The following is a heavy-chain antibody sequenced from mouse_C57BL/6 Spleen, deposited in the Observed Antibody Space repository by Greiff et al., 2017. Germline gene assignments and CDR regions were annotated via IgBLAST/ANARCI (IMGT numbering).Heavy chain of an antibody. D-gene: IGHD3-2*02. CDR2: INPSTGGT. Sequence: SGPELVKPGASVKISCKASGYSFTGYYMNWVKQSPEKSLEWIGEINPSTGGTTYNQKFKAKATLTVDKSSSTAYMQLKSLTSEDSAVYYCARDGDSSGYGFAYWGQGTLVTVSA. V-gene: IGHV1-42*01. CDR3: ARDGDSSGYGFAY. J-gene: IGHJ3*01. CDR1: GYSFTGYY.